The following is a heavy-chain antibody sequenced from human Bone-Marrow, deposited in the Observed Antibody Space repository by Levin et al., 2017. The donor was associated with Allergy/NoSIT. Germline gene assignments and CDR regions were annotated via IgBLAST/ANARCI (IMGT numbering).Heavy chain of an antibody. CDR3: ATVEAELDYGMDV. Sequence: KISCKASVGTFSNYAISWVRQAPGQGLEWMGRIIPILGITNYAQKFQGRVTITADKSTTSAYMELSSLRSEDTDVYYCATVEAELDYGMDVWGQGTTVTVSS. J-gene: IGHJ6*02. D-gene: IGHD3-10*01. CDR1: VGTFSNYA. CDR2: IIPILGIT. V-gene: IGHV1-69*04.